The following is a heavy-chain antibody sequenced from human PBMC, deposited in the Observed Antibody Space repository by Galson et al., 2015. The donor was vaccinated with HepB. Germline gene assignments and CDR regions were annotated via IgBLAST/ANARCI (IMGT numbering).Heavy chain of an antibody. CDR2: ISSSSSYT. Sequence: SLRLSCAASGFTFSDYYMSWIRQAPGKGLEWVSYISSSSSYTNYADSVKGRFTISRDNAKNSLYLQMNSLRAEDTAVYYCARTLDRGYYLYYFAYWGQGTLVTVSS. CDR3: ARTLDRGYYLYYFAY. J-gene: IGHJ4*02. D-gene: IGHD3-22*01. V-gene: IGHV3-11*03. CDR1: GFTFSDYY.